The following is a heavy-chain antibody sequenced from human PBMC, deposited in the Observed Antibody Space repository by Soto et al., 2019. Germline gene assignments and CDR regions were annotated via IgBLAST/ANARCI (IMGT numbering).Heavy chain of an antibody. J-gene: IGHJ4*02. CDR1: GFTFSSYS. V-gene: IGHV3-23*01. CDR3: AKSAWGDDYGDYYFDY. D-gene: IGHD4-17*01. CDR2: ISGSGGST. Sequence: GGSLRLSCAASGFTFSSYSMNWVRQAPGKGLEWVSAISGSGGSTYYADSVKGRFTISRDNSKNTLYLQMNSLRAEDTAVYYCAKSAWGDDYGDYYFDYWGQGTLVTVSS.